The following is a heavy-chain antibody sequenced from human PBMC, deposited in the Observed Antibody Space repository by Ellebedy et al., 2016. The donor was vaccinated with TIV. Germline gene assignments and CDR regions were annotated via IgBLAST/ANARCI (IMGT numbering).Heavy chain of an antibody. J-gene: IGHJ4*02. CDR2: IYYNGST. Sequence: SETLSLXXTVSGGSISNSSFYWGWIRQPPGKGLEWIGSIYYNGSTYYNPSLKSRVTISVDTSKNQLSLKLNSVTAADTAVFYCVTSRFYYDSHDYPRGRVFYFDFWGQGTLITVSS. D-gene: IGHD3-22*01. CDR3: VTSRFYYDSHDYPRGRVFYFDF. V-gene: IGHV4-39*07. CDR1: GGSISNSSFY.